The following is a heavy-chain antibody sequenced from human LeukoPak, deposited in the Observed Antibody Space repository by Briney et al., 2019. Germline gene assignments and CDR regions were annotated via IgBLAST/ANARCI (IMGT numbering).Heavy chain of an antibody. CDR2: MHGSGSP. D-gene: IGHD1-26*01. V-gene: IGHV4-59*02. CDR1: GASVRSDH. Sequence: SETLSLTCTVSGASVRSDHWNWIRQPPGKGLEWIAYMHGSGSPNYNPSLASRLTLSVDATENLLSLKLTSVTAADTAVYFCARGWELFYFDYWGQGTLVTVSS. J-gene: IGHJ4*02. CDR3: ARGWELFYFDY.